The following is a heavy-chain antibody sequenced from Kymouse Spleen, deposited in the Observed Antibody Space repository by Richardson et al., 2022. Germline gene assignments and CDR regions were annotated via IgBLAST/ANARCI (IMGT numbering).Heavy chain of an antibody. V-gene: IGHV3-33*01. D-gene: IGHD4-17*01,IGHD4-23*01. CDR3: ARDGGLRDYYYGMDV. CDR1: GFTFSSYG. J-gene: IGHJ6*02. Sequence: QVQLVESGGGVVQPGRSLRLSCAASGFTFSSYGMHWVRQAPGKGLEWVAVIWYDGSNKYYADSVKGRFTISRDNSKNTLYLQMNSLRAEDTAVYYCARDGGLRDYYYGMDVWGQGTTVTVSS. CDR2: IWYDGSNK.